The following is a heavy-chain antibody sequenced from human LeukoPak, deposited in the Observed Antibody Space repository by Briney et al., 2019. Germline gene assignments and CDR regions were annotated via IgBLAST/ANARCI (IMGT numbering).Heavy chain of an antibody. CDR2: TSYRSKWFS. Sequence: SQTLSLTCAISGDSVSSNSTAWNWIRQSPSIGLEWLGSTSYRSKWFSAYAVSVKNRIIINPDTSKNRFSLQLNSVTPADTAVYYCARGPAVLDPWGQGTLVTVSS. CDR1: GDSVSSNSTA. CDR3: ARGPAVLDP. J-gene: IGHJ5*02. D-gene: IGHD2-2*01. V-gene: IGHV6-1*01.